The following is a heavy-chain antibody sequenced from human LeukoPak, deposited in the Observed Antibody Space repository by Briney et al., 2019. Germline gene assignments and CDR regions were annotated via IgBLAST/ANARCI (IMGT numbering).Heavy chain of an antibody. Sequence: PGRSLRLSCAASGFTFSGYAMHWVRQAPGKGLEWVAVISPDGSNKYYADPVKGQFTISRDNSNDTLSLQMNSLRPEDTAVYYCARGAGTTVYYMDVWGKGTTVTVSS. CDR2: ISPDGSNK. D-gene: IGHD1-7*01. J-gene: IGHJ6*03. CDR1: GFTFSGYA. CDR3: ARGAGTTVYYMDV. V-gene: IGHV3-30*01.